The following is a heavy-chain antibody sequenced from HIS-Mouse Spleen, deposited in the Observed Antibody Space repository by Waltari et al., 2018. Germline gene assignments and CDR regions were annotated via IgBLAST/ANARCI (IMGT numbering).Heavy chain of an antibody. CDR2: ISSSSSTI. CDR1: GFTFSSFS. D-gene: IGHD1-26*01. V-gene: IGHV3-48*01. CDR3: ARGASGSYYLVSVSDY. Sequence: EVQLVESGGGVVQPGGSRRLSGAASGFTFSSFSMIWVRQAQGKGLEWVSYISSSSSTIYYADSVKGRFTISRDNAKNSLYLQMNSLRAEDTAVYYCARGASGSYYLVSVSDYWGQGTLVTVSS. J-gene: IGHJ4*02.